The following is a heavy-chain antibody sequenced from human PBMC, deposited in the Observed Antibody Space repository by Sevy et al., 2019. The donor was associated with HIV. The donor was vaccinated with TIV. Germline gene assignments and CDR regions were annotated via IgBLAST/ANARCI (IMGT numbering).Heavy chain of an antibody. CDR2: ISNSGENT. V-gene: IGHV3-23*01. Sequence: GGSLRLSCAASGFTFTNYGMHWVRQAPGKGLEWVSGISNSGENTYYATSVRGRFTVSRDNSKNTVYLQLNSLRAEDTAIYYCAKEWTLLSDWYGEFDYWGQGTLVTVSS. CDR3: AKEWTLLSDWYGEFDY. CDR1: GFTFTNYG. J-gene: IGHJ4*02. D-gene: IGHD6-19*01.